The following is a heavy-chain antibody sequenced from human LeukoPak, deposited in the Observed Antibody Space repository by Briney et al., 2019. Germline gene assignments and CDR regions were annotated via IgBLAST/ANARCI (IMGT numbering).Heavy chain of an antibody. D-gene: IGHD2-2*01. J-gene: IGHJ4*02. CDR1: GFTFSSYG. CDR2: IRYDGSNK. V-gene: IGHV3-30*02. Sequence: PGGSLRLSCVASGFTFSSYGMHWVRQAPGKGLEWVAFIRYDGSNKYYADSVKGRFTISRDNSKNTLYLQMNSLRAEDTAVYYCAGSSVSQRYCSSTSCSKGRGYFDYWGQGTLVTVSS. CDR3: AGSSVSQRYCSSTSCSKGRGYFDY.